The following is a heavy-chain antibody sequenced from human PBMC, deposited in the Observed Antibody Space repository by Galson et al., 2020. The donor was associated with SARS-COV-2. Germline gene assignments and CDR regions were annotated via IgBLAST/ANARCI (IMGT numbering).Heavy chain of an antibody. CDR1: GYTLTELS. Sequence: ASVKVSCKVSGYTLTELSMHWVRQAPGKGLEWMGGFDPEDGETIYAQKFQGRVTMTEDTSTDTAYMELSSLRSEDTAVYYCATEPAVPGTPNGYYYYYGLDVWGQGTTVTVSS. V-gene: IGHV1-24*01. CDR2: FDPEDGET. J-gene: IGHJ6*02. CDR3: ATEPAVPGTPNGYYYYYGLDV. D-gene: IGHD6-19*01.